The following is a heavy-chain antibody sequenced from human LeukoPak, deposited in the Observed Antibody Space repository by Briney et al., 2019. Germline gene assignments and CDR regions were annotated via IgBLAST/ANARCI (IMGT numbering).Heavy chain of an antibody. J-gene: IGHJ2*01. CDR3: ARDRMGAIMYFDV. CDR1: GFTVSSNS. V-gene: IGHV3-53*01. CDR2: IYSGGNT. D-gene: IGHD3-10*01. Sequence: AGGSLRLSCTVSGFTVSSNSWSWVRQAPGKGLEWVSFIYSGGNTHYSDSVKGRFTISRDNSRDRLYLETNSLRAEDTAVYYCARDRMGAIMYFDVWGRGTLVTVSS.